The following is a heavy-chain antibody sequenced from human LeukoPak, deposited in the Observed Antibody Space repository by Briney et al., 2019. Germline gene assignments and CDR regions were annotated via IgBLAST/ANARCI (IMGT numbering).Heavy chain of an antibody. CDR2: SRNKANSYST. Sequence: GGSLRLSCAASGFIFIDYYMDWVRQAPGKGLEWVSRSRNKANSYSTEYAAPVKGRFTISRDESKNSMYLQMNSLKTEDTAVYFCARRGFSDSRGFYPDFDYWGRGTLVTVSS. CDR1: GFIFIDYY. V-gene: IGHV3-72*01. J-gene: IGHJ4*02. D-gene: IGHD3-22*01. CDR3: ARRGFSDSRGFYPDFDY.